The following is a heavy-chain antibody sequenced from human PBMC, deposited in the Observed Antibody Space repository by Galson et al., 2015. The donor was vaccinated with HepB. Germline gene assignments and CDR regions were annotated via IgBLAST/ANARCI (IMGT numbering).Heavy chain of an antibody. D-gene: IGHD4-17*01. V-gene: IGHV3-30*04. CDR1: GFTFNHYI. CDR2: TSYDGSNK. CDR3: RAMATTVTRSLLDY. J-gene: IGHJ4*02. Sequence: SLRLSCAASGFTFNHYIIHWVRQAPGKGLEWVAVTSYDGSNKYYADSVKGRFTISRDNSKNTLYLPMNSLRPEDTAVYYCRAMATTVTRSLLDYWGQGTLVTVSS.